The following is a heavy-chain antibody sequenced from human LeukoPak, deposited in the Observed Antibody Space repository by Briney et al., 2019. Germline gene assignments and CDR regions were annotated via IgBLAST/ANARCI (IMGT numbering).Heavy chain of an antibody. CDR3: ARVASGYDVFDI. V-gene: IGHV4-61*03. D-gene: IGHD3-3*01. CDR1: GGSVRTGSYY. Sequence: PSETLSLTCTVPGGSVRTGSYYWSWIRQPPGGGLEWLGYVYYSGSTNYNAPLKSRVAISLDPPKNHFSLKLSSVTAADTAVYYCARVASGYDVFDIWGQGTMVTVSS. CDR2: VYYSGST. J-gene: IGHJ3*02.